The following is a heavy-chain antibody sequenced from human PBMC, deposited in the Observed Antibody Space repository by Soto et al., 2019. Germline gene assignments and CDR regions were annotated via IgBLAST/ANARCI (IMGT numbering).Heavy chain of an antibody. CDR2: ISAYNGNT. D-gene: IGHD4-17*01. CDR3: ARAVRFTLLYYYGRDV. Sequence: QVQLVQSGAEVKKPGASVKVSCKASGYTFTSYGISWVRQAPGQGLEWMGWISAYNGNTNYAQKLQGRVTMTTDTXTNXAYMELWSLRSDDTAVYYCARAVRFTLLYYYGRDVWGQGTTVTVSS. V-gene: IGHV1-18*01. CDR1: GYTFTSYG. J-gene: IGHJ6*02.